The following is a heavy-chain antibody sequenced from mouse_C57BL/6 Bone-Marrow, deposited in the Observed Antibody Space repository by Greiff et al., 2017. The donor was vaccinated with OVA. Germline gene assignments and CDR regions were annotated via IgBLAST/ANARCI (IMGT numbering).Heavy chain of an antibody. Sequence: VQLQQPGAELVKPGASVKLSCKASGYTFTSYWMHWVKQRPGQGLEWIGMIHPNSGSTNYNEKFKSKATLTVDKSSSTAYMQLSSLTSEDSAVYYCASSNYYGSPWFAYWGQGTLVTVSA. CDR1: GYTFTSYW. CDR2: IHPNSGST. CDR3: ASSNYYGSPWFAY. J-gene: IGHJ3*01. D-gene: IGHD1-1*01. V-gene: IGHV1-64*01.